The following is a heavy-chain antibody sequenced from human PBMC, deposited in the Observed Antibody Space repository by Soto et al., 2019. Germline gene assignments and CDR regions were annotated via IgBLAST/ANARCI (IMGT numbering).Heavy chain of an antibody. CDR1: GGTFSSLD. CDR2: IIPISETT. V-gene: IGHV1-69*06. J-gene: IGHJ6*02. Sequence: VKVSCKAPGGTFSSLDINWVRQAPGQGLEWMGGIIPISETTNYAQIFQGRVSIVADISTSTAYMELSRLRSEDTAVYYCARALLSHSYDSGGYDSYFHAMDVWGQGTPVTVSS. CDR3: ARALLSHSYDSGGYDSYFHAMDV. D-gene: IGHD3-22*01.